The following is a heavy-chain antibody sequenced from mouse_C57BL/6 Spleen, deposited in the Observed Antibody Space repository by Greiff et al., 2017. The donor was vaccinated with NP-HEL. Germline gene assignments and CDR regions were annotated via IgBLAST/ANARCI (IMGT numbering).Heavy chain of an antibody. D-gene: IGHD1-2*01. CDR3: TGLRQD. J-gene: IGHJ3*01. Sequence: QVQLKESGAELVRPGASVTLSCKASGYTFTDYEMHWVKQTPVHGLEWIGAIDPETGGTAYNQKFKGKAILTADKSSSTAYMELRSLTSEDSAVYYCTGLRQDWGQGTLVTVSA. V-gene: IGHV1-15*01. CDR1: GYTFTDYE. CDR2: IDPETGGT.